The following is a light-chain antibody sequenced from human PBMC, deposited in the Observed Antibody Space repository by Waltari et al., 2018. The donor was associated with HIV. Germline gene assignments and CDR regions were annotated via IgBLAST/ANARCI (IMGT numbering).Light chain of an antibody. V-gene: IGKV1-13*02. CDR3: QQFNSYPLT. CDR2: DAS. Sequence: AIQLTQSPSSLSASVGDRVTITFQASQDISGALSWYQQKPGKPPKLLIHDASILETGVPSKVSGSGAGADFTLTISSLQPEDFATYYCQQFNSYPLTFGAGTKVEIK. J-gene: IGKJ4*01. CDR1: QDISGA.